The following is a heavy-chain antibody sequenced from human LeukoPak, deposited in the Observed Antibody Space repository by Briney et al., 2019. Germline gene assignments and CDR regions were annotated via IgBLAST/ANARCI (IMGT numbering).Heavy chain of an antibody. CDR2: MPPIFGTA. D-gene: IGHD6-13*01. CDR1: GGAFSSYA. J-gene: IGHJ4*02. CDR3: ATDPNPYSSTSGYFDF. V-gene: IGHV1-69*13. Sequence: SVKVSCKASGGAFSSYAISWVRQAPGQGLEWMGGMPPIFGTANYAQKFQGRVTITADESSNTASLDLSSLTSEDTAVYYCATDPNPYSSTSGYFDFWGQGTLVTVSS.